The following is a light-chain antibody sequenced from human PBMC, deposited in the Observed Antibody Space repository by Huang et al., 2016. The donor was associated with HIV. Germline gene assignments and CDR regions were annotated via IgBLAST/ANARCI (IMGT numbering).Light chain of an antibody. J-gene: IGKJ4*01. CDR2: GAS. CDR3: LQNYNYPLT. Sequence: AIQITQSPSSLSASVGDRVTITCRSSQGIGNDLDWYQQKPGKAPKRLISGASSLHSGVPSRFSGSGSGTDFTLSISSLQPEDFATYYCLQNYNYPLTFGGGTKVEIK. V-gene: IGKV1-6*01. CDR1: QGIGND.